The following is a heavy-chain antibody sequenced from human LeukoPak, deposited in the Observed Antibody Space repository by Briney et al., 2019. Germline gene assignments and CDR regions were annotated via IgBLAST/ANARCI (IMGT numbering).Heavy chain of an antibody. CDR1: GFTFSSYS. D-gene: IGHD6-19*01. V-gene: IGHV3-21*04. J-gene: IGHJ4*02. CDR2: ISSSSSYI. CDR3: AKDSIAVAGYFDY. Sequence: GGSLRLSCAASGFTFSSYSMNWVRQAPGKGLEWVSSISSSSSYIYYADSVKGRFTISRDNAKNSLYLQMNSLRAEDTAVYYCAKDSIAVAGYFDYWGQGTLVTVSS.